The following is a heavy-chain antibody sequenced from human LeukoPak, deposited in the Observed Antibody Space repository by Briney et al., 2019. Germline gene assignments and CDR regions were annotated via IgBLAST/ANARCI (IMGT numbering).Heavy chain of an antibody. CDR3: ARFFGSGSYYYYYYYMDV. D-gene: IGHD3-10*01. V-gene: IGHV4-34*01. Sequence: PSETLSLTCAVYGGSFSGYYWGWIRQPPGKGLEWIGEINHSGSTNYNPSLKSRVTISVDTSKNQFSLKLSSVTAADTAVYYCARFFGSGSYYYYYYYMDVWGKGTTVTVSS. CDR2: INHSGST. CDR1: GGSFSGYY. J-gene: IGHJ6*03.